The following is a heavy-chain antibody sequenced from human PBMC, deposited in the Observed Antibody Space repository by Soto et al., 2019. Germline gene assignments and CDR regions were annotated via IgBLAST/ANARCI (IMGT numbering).Heavy chain of an antibody. CDR3: ARESEDLTSNFDY. Sequence: GGSLRLSCAASGFTFTRYIMNWVRQAPGKGLEWVSSISSTTNYIYYGDSMKGRFTISRDNAKNSLYLEMNSLRAEDTAVYYCARESEDLTSNFDYRGQGTMMTV. V-gene: IGHV3-21*06. J-gene: IGHJ4*02. CDR2: ISSTTNYI. CDR1: GFTFTRYI.